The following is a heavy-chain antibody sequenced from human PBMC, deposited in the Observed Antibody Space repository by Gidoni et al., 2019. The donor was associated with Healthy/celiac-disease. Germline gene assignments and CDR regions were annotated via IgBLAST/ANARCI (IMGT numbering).Heavy chain of an antibody. Sequence: EVQLVESGGGLVQPGRSLRLSCAASAFPFDDYAMHWVRQAPGKGLEWVSGISWNSGSIGYADSVKGRFTISRDNAKNSLYLQMNSLRAEDTALYYCAKGISMGGRGGFDYWGQGTLVTVSS. D-gene: IGHD3-10*01. J-gene: IGHJ4*02. V-gene: IGHV3-9*01. CDR3: AKGISMGGRGGFDY. CDR1: AFPFDDYA. CDR2: ISWNSGSI.